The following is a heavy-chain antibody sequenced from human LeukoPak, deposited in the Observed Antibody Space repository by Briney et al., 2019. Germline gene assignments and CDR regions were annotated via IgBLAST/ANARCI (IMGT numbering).Heavy chain of an antibody. V-gene: IGHV3-69-1*02. D-gene: IGHD3-16*01. J-gene: IGHJ4*02. CDR2: ISGLSAHI. CDR3: GRAFPPLRTSSAGDL. Sequence: GGSLRLSCSASGFTFSDYDMNWVRQAPGKGLEWVSSISGLSAHIYYGDSVKGRFSISRDNAKNSVYLQMNSLGVEDTAIYYCGRAFPPLRTSSAGDLWGQGILVTVSS. CDR1: GFTFSDYD.